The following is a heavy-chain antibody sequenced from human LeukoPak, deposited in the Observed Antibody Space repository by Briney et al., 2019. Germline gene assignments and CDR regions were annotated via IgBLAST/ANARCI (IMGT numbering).Heavy chain of an antibody. CDR2: ISHDGSNK. CDR3: VRGQTIDY. J-gene: IGHJ4*02. D-gene: IGHD3-10*01. Sequence: GGSLRLSCAASGFTFSSYAMHWVRQAPGKGLEWVAVISHDGSNKYYADSVEGRFTISRDNAKNTLYLQMNSLRDEDTAVYYCVRGQTIDYWGQGTLVTVSS. V-gene: IGHV3-30*04. CDR1: GFTFSSYA.